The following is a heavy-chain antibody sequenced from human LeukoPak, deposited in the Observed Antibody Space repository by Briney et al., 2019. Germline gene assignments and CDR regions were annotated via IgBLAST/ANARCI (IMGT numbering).Heavy chain of an antibody. CDR2: ISSSSYI. V-gene: IGHV3-21*01. D-gene: IGHD4-23*01. CDR1: GFTFSSYS. CDR3: ARSRTVNGGDFNY. Sequence: GGSLRLSCAASGFTFSSYSMNWVRQAPGKGLEWVSSISSSSYIYYADSVKGRFTISRDNAKNSLYLQMNSLRAEDTAVYYCARSRTVNGGDFNYWGQGTLVTVSS. J-gene: IGHJ4*02.